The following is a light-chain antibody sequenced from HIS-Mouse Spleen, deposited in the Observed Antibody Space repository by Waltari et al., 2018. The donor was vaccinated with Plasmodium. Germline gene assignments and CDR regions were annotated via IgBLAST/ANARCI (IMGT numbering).Light chain of an antibody. CDR1: QGISSW. CDR2: AAS. CDR3: RQANSCPWT. V-gene: IGKV1-12*01. J-gene: IGKJ1*01. Sequence: DIQMTQSPSSVSASVGDRVTITCRASQGISSWLAWYQQKPAKAPKILIYAASCLQSGGPSRCCGGGAGTEVSLTISSRQPEDDATYYCRQANSCPWTFGQGTKVEIK.